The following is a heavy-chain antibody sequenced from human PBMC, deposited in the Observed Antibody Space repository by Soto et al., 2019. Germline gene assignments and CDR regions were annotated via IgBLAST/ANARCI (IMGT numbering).Heavy chain of an antibody. CDR2: ISSSSSYI. V-gene: IGHV3-21*04. Sequence: GGSLRLSCAASGFTFSSYSMNWVRQAPGKGLEWVSSISSSSSYIYYADSVKGRFTISRDNSKNSLYLQMNSLRTEDTALYYCAKARDTAIVYYYYGMDVWGQGTKVTVSS. CDR1: GFTFSSYS. CDR3: AKARDTAIVYYYYGMDV. J-gene: IGHJ6*02. D-gene: IGHD5-18*01.